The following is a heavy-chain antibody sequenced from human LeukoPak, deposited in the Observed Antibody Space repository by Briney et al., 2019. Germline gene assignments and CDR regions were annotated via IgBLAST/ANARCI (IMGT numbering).Heavy chain of an antibody. CDR2: IWYDGSNK. V-gene: IGHV3-33*01. CDR1: GFTFSSYG. Sequence: GGSLRLSCAASGFTFSSYGMHWVRQAPGKGLEWVAVIWYDGSNKYYADSVKGRFTISRDNSKNTLYLQMNSLRAEDTAVYYCASLLRWYYFDYWGQGTLVTVSS. CDR3: ASLLRWYYFDY. J-gene: IGHJ4*02. D-gene: IGHD4-23*01.